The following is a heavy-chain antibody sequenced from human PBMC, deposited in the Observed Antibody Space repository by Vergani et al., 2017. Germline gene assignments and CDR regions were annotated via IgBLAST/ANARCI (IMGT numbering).Heavy chain of an antibody. CDR3: ARDGAGDYVDAFDI. V-gene: IGHV3-48*04. D-gene: IGHD4-17*01. CDR2: ISSSSSTI. Sequence: VQLVESGGGLVQPGGSLRLSCAASGFTFSSYSMNWVRQAPGKGLEWVSYISSSSSTIYYADSVKGRFTISRDNAKNSLYLQMNSLRAEDTAVYYCARDGAGDYVDAFDIWGQGTMVTVSS. CDR1: GFTFSSYS. J-gene: IGHJ3*02.